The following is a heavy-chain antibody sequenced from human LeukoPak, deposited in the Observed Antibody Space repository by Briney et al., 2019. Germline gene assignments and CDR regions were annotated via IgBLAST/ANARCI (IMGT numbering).Heavy chain of an antibody. CDR1: GFSFSGSW. CDR2: ISSSSSTI. Sequence: PGGSLRLSCTASGFSFSGSWMSWVRQLPGKGPEWVSYISSSSSTIYYADSVKGRFTISRDNTKNSLYLQMNSLRAEDTAVYYCARPDITVPSPFDIWGQGTMVTVSS. D-gene: IGHD4-11*01. V-gene: IGHV3-48*04. J-gene: IGHJ3*02. CDR3: ARPDITVPSPFDI.